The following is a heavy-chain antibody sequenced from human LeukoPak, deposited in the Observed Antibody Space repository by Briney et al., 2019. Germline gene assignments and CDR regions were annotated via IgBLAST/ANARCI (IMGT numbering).Heavy chain of an antibody. CDR2: IYYSGST. D-gene: IGHD6-13*01. CDR1: GGSISSSSYY. CDR3: ARDSSSWSRVGFGWFDP. J-gene: IGHJ5*02. Sequence: VKPSETLSLTCTVSGGSISSSSYYWGWIRQPPGKGLEWIGSIYYSGSTYYNPSLKSRVTISVDTSKNQFSLKLSSVTAADTAVYYCARDSSSWSRVGFGWFDPWGQGTPVTVSS. V-gene: IGHV4-39*02.